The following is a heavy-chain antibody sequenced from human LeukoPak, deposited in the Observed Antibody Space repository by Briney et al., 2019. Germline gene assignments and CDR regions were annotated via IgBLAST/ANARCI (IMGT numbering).Heavy chain of an antibody. J-gene: IGHJ5*02. Sequence: ASVKVSCKASGYTFTGYYIHWVRQAPGQVLEWVGWINPNSGGAKYAQKFQDRVTMTRDTSISTAYMGLSRLRSDDTAVYYCAKGRAVAGSKSLTYHWLDPWGQGTLVTVSS. CDR2: INPNSGGA. D-gene: IGHD6-19*01. V-gene: IGHV1-2*02. CDR1: GYTFTGYY. CDR3: AKGRAVAGSKSLTYHWLDP.